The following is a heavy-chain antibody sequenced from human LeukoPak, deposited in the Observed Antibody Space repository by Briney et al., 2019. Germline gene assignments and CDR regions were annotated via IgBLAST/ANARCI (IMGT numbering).Heavy chain of an antibody. Sequence: SQTLSLTCAISGDSVSSNSAAWNWIRQSPSRGLEWLGRTYYRSKWSNDFAVFVKSRITINPDTSKNQFSLQLNSVTPEDTAVYYCARSALGTFYFDYWGQGTLVTVSS. D-gene: IGHD2/OR15-2a*01. CDR1: GDSVSSNSAA. V-gene: IGHV6-1*01. J-gene: IGHJ4*02. CDR3: ARSALGTFYFDY. CDR2: TYYRSKWSN.